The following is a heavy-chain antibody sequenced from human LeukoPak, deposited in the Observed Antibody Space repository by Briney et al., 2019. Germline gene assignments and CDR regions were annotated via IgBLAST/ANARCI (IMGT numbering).Heavy chain of an antibody. CDR3: PKQSYASGWNPFDY. V-gene: IGHV3-23*01. CDR2: VSGGGVTT. CDR1: GFTFSSYA. J-gene: IGHJ4*02. D-gene: IGHD6-19*01. Sequence: GGSLRLSCAASGFTFSSYAMSWVRQAPGKGLEWVSTVSGGGVTTYYADSAKGRFTISRNNSKNTLYLQMNSLTAEDTAVYYCPKQSYASGWNPFDYWGQGILVTVSS.